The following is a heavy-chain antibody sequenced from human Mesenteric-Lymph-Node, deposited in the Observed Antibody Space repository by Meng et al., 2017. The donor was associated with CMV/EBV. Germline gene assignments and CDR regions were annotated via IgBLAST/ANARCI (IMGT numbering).Heavy chain of an antibody. D-gene: IGHD1-26*01. V-gene: IGHV3-30*03. Sequence: GESLKISCAASGFSFSSFGMHWVRQGPGKGLEWVAVISHEGTNKLIGDSVKGRFTISRDNSRNTLYLQMNSLRPEDTAVYYCARDMYSNYSPCLDYWGQGTLVTVSS. CDR3: ARDMYSNYSPCLDY. CDR2: ISHEGTNK. CDR1: GFSFSSFG. J-gene: IGHJ4*02.